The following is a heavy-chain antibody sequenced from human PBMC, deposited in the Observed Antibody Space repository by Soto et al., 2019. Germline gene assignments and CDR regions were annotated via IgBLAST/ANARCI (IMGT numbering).Heavy chain of an antibody. J-gene: IGHJ3*02. D-gene: IGHD3-10*01. CDR3: TTEGYYYGPGAFGI. Sequence: GGSLRLSCAASGFTFSNAWMSWVRQAPGKGLEWVGRIKSKTDGGTTDYAAPVKGRFTISRDDSKNTLYLQMNSLKTEDTAVYYCTTEGYYYGPGAFGIWGQGTMVTVSS. V-gene: IGHV3-15*01. CDR2: IKSKTDGGTT. CDR1: GFTFSNAW.